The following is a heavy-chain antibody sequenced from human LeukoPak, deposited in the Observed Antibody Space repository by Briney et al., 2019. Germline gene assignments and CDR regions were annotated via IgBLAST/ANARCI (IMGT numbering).Heavy chain of an antibody. Sequence: SSETLSLTCAVYGGSFSGYYWSWIRQPPGKGLEWIGDINHSGSTNYNPSLKSRVTISLDTSKNQFSLKLSSVTAADTAVYYCARRSRLHIVDAATAVAYWGQGTLVTVSS. D-gene: IGHD6-13*01. CDR3: ARRSRLHIVDAATAVAY. CDR1: GGSFSGYY. J-gene: IGHJ4*02. CDR2: INHSGST. V-gene: IGHV4-34*01.